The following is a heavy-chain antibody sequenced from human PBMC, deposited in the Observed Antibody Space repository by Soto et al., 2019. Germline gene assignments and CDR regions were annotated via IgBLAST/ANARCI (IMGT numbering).Heavy chain of an antibody. D-gene: IGHD2-2*01. J-gene: IGHJ4*02. Sequence: GGSLRLSCAASGVTFDNYAMSWVRQAPGKGLEWVSTISGGGGITNYADSVKGRFTISRDNSRTTLYLQMNTLRAEDTAVYYCAKGGRYCSSTSCSSRNYFESWGQGTLVTVSS. CDR1: GVTFDNYA. V-gene: IGHV3-23*01. CDR3: AKGGRYCSSTSCSSRNYFES. CDR2: ISGGGGIT.